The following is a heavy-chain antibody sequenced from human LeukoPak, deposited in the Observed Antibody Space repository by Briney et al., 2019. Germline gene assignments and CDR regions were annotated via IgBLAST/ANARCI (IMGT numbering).Heavy chain of an antibody. V-gene: IGHV3-21*01. CDR1: GFTFSSYS. J-gene: IGHJ4*02. CDR3: ARGERFDILTGYYWGGFDY. Sequence: GSLRLSCAASGFTFSSYSMNWVRQAPGKGLEWVSSISSSSSYIYYADSVKGRFTISRDNAKNSLYLQMNSLRAEDTAVYYCARGERFDILTGYYWGGFDYWGQGTLVTVSS. CDR2: ISSSSSYI. D-gene: IGHD3-9*01.